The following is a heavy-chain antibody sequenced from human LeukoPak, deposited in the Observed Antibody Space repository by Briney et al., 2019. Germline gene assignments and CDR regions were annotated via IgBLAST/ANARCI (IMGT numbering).Heavy chain of an antibody. CDR1: GFTFSTYW. Sequence: GGSLRLSCAASGFTFSTYWMHWVRQAPGKGLVWVARIKGDGSSTIYADSVKGRFTISRDNSKNTLYLQTSSLRAEDTAVYYCTRASTTVPNLLDHWGRGTLVTVSS. D-gene: IGHD4-17*01. CDR3: TRASTTVPNLLDH. CDR2: IKGDGSST. J-gene: IGHJ4*02. V-gene: IGHV3-74*01.